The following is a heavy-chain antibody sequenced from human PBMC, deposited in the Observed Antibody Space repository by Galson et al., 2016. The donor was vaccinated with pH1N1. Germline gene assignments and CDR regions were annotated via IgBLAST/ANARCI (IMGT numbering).Heavy chain of an antibody. Sequence: LSLTCTVSGGSISNDYYYWSWIRQPPGKGVEWIGYIYYSGTTYYNPSLKSRVTISIDTSKNQFSLKVTSVTAADTAVYYCARVGATMTATGAFDMWGQGTMVTVYS. D-gene: IGHD5-24*01. V-gene: IGHV4-30-4*08. CDR2: IYYSGTT. J-gene: IGHJ3*02. CDR1: GGSISNDYYY. CDR3: ARVGATMTATGAFDM.